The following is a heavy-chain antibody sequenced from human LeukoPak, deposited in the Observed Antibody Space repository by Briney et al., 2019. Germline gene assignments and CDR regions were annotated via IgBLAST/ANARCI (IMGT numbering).Heavy chain of an antibody. Sequence: SETLSLTCTVSGDSFSSNSYYWAWIRQPPGKGLECIGCIRYSGSTYFNPSLKSRVTISIDTSKNQISLNLISVTAADTAISYCARRRSDLNWYDPWGQGTLVTVSS. CDR2: IRYSGST. V-gene: IGHV4-39*07. D-gene: IGHD6-19*01. J-gene: IGHJ5*02. CDR1: GDSFSSNSYY. CDR3: ARRRSDLNWYDP.